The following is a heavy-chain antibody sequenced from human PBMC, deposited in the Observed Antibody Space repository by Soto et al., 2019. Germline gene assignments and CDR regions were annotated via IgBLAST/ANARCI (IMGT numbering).Heavy chain of an antibody. D-gene: IGHD3-22*01. V-gene: IGHV1-18*01. Sequence: ASVKVSCKSSGYTFTSYGFSCIRQSPGQGLEWMGRIIPNNGYANYAQKFQGRVTITADKSTSTAYMELSSLRSEDTAVYYCARDYDSSGSNPDYWGQGTLVTVSS. CDR3: ARDYDSSGSNPDY. CDR2: IIPNNGYA. J-gene: IGHJ4*02. CDR1: GYTFTSYG.